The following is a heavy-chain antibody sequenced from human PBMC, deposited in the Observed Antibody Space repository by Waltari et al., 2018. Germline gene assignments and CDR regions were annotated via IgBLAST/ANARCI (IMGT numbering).Heavy chain of an antibody. CDR3: AREFRGTAAAGYFDY. D-gene: IGHD6-13*01. CDR1: GFPVSSNY. CDR2: IYSGGST. J-gene: IGHJ4*02. V-gene: IGHV3-53*01. Sequence: EVQLVESGGGLIQPGGSLKLSCPASGFPVSSNYISWVRKAPGKGLEWVSVIYSGGSTYYADSVKGRFTISRDNSKNTLYLQMNSLRAEDTAVYYCAREFRGTAAAGYFDYWGQGTLVTVSS.